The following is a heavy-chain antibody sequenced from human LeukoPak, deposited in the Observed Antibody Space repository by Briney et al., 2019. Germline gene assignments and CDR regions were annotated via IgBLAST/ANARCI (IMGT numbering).Heavy chain of an antibody. CDR2: ISANGAKT. J-gene: IGHJ4*02. D-gene: IGHD3-10*01. Sequence: PGGSLRLSCAASGFTFNSYAMSWVRQAPGKGLEWDSGISANGAKTYYADSVKGRFTISRDNSKNTQSLQMNSLRAEDTALYYCAKGWSVTMVMAAPGDWGQGALVTVSS. CDR3: AKGWSVTMVMAAPGD. CDR1: GFTFNSYA. V-gene: IGHV3-23*01.